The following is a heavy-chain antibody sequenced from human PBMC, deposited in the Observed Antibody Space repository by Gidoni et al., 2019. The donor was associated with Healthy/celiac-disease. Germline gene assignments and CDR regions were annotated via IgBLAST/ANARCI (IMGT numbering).Heavy chain of an antibody. CDR1: GFTFRRYG. Sequence: QVQLVESGGGVVQPGRSLRLSCAASGFTFRRYGMHWVRQAPGKGLEWVAVISYDGSNKYYADSVKGRFTISRDNSKNTLYLQMNSLRAEDTAVYYCAKDQDFWSGYPRSYYYYGMDVWGQGTTVTVSS. CDR2: ISYDGSNK. J-gene: IGHJ6*02. V-gene: IGHV3-30*18. CDR3: AKDQDFWSGYPRSYYYYGMDV. D-gene: IGHD3-3*01.